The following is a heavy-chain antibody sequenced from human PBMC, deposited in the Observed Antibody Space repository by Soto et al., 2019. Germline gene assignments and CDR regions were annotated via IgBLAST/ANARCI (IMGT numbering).Heavy chain of an antibody. J-gene: IGHJ4*02. D-gene: IGHD1-26*01. CDR3: AREVVGALNDY. Sequence: SETLSLTCTVSCGSISSYYWSWIRQPPGKGLEWIGYIYYSGSTNYNPSLKSRVTISVDTSKNQFSLKLSSVTAADTAVYYCAREVVGALNDYWGQGTLVTVS. V-gene: IGHV4-59*01. CDR2: IYYSGST. CDR1: CGSISSYY.